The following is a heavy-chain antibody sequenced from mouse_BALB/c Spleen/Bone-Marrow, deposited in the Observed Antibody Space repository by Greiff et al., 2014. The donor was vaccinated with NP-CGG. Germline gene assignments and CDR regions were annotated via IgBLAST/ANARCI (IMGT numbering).Heavy chain of an antibody. Sequence: EVQLQESGPDLVKPSQSLSLTCAVTGYSITSYYSWHWIRQFPGNKLEWMGYIHYSGTTVYNPSPKSRISITRDTSNNQFFLQLNSVTTEDTATYYCARFAGTPYTMDYWGQGTSVTVSS. V-gene: IGHV3-1*02. CDR1: GYSITSYYS. J-gene: IGHJ4*01. D-gene: IGHD4-1*01. CDR2: IHYSGTT. CDR3: ARFAGTPYTMDY.